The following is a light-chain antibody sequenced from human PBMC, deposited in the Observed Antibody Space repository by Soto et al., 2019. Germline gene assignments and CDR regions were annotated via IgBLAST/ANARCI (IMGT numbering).Light chain of an antibody. CDR2: DAS. CDR1: QSVTNW. Sequence: DIQMTQSPSTLSASVGDRVTITCRASQSVTNWLAWYQQKPGKAPNLLIYDASRLQSGIPSRFSGSGSGTEFILTISSLQPDDFATYYCQQYTTYPYTFGQGTKLEIK. J-gene: IGKJ2*01. V-gene: IGKV1-5*01. CDR3: QQYTTYPYT.